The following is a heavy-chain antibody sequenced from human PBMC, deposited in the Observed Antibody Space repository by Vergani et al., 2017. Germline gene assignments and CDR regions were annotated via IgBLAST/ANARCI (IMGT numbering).Heavy chain of an antibody. D-gene: IGHD6-19*01. CDR3: ARHSTVEWLVKLGWIDP. J-gene: IGHJ5*02. Sequence: QLQLQESGPGLLKTSATLSLTCSVSGVSIRSSNYYWGWIRQPPGKGLEWIAIIYYSGSTYYNPSLKSRVTISVDTYKNQFSLELSSVTAEDTAVYFCARHSTVEWLVKLGWIDPWGQGILVTVSS. CDR2: IYYSGST. CDR1: GVSIRSSNYY. V-gene: IGHV4-39*01.